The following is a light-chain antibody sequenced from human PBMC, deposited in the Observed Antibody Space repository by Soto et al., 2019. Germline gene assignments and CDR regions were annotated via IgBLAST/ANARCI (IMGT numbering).Light chain of an antibody. J-gene: IGKJ1*01. CDR3: QQYYTAPAWT. CDR2: WAS. V-gene: IGKV4-1*01. Sequence: DIVMTQSPDSLTLSLGERATINCKSSQSVFSRFRNKNYLGWFQQKPGQTPRLLIYWASTRESGVSDGFSGSGSGTDFTRTINSLQAEDVVVYYCQQYYTAPAWTFGQGTKVEV. CDR1: QSVFSRFRNKNY.